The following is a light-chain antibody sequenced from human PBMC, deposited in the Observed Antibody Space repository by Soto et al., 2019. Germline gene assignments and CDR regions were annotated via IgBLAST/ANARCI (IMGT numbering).Light chain of an antibody. CDR3: MQALLTPIP. Sequence: DIVMTQSPLSLPVTPGEPASISCRSSQSLLHSNGYNYLDWYLQKPGQSPQLLIYLGSNRGSGVAVRFTGSGSGTDFTLEISRLEAEDVGVYYCMQALLTPIPFGLGTRMAI. J-gene: IGKJ5*01. V-gene: IGKV2-28*01. CDR1: QSLLHSNGYNY. CDR2: LGS.